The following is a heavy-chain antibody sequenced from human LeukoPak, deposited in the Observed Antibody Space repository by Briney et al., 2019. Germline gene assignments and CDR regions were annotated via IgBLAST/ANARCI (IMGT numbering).Heavy chain of an antibody. Sequence: GGSLRLSCAASGFTFSSYGMHWVRQAPGKGLEWVAVISYDGSNKYYADSVKGRFTISRDNSKNTLYLQMNSLRAEDTAVYYCAKREGSYSSIRFDPWGQGTLVTVSS. D-gene: IGHD6-13*01. CDR2: ISYDGSNK. CDR1: GFTFSSYG. CDR3: AKREGSYSSIRFDP. V-gene: IGHV3-30*18. J-gene: IGHJ5*02.